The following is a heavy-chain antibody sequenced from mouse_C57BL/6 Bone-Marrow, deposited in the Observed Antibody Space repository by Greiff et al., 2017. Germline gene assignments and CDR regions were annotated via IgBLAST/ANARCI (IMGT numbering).Heavy chain of an antibody. CDR1: GYTFTSYW. CDR3: ARRGPDY. J-gene: IGHJ2*01. V-gene: IGHV1-50*01. CDR2: IDPSDSYT. Sequence: VKLQQPGAELVKPGASVKLSCKASGYTFTSYWMQWVKQRPGQGLEWIGEIDPSDSYTNYNQKFKGKATLTVDTSSSTAYMQLSSLTSEDSAVYYCARRGPDYWGQGTTLTVSS.